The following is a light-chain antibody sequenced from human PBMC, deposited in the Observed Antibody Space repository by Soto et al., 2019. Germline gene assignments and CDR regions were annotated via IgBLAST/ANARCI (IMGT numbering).Light chain of an antibody. CDR1: QSVSSN. CDR2: GAS. J-gene: IGKJ4*01. CDR3: QQYSNCPLT. Sequence: EIVMTQSPATLSVSPGERATLSCRASQSVSSNLAWYQQKPGQAPRLLIYGASTRATGIPARFSGSGYGTDFTLTISSLQPEDFAVYYCQQYSNCPLTFGGGTKVEIK. V-gene: IGKV3-15*01.